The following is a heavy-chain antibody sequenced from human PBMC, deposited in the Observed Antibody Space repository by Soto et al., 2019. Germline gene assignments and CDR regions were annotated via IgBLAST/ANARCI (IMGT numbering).Heavy chain of an antibody. Sequence: GGSLRLSCAASGFTFDDYAMHWVRQAPGKGLEWVSGISWNSGSIGYADSVKGRFTISRDNAKNSLYLQMNSLRAEDTALYYCAKDIRGRYGYYDFWSGYYPYYYYGMDVWGQGTTVTVSS. V-gene: IGHV3-9*01. D-gene: IGHD3-3*01. CDR3: AKDIRGRYGYYDFWSGYYPYYYYGMDV. CDR2: ISWNSGSI. J-gene: IGHJ6*02. CDR1: GFTFDDYA.